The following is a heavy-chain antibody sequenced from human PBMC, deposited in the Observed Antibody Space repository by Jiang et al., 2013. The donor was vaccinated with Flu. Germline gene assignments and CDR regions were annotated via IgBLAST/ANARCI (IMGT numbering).Heavy chain of an antibody. CDR1: GGSFSGYY. D-gene: IGHD3-16*01. V-gene: IGHV4-34*01. CDR3: ARVYMITFGGVPYYYYGMDV. CDR2: INHSGST. J-gene: IGHJ6*02. Sequence: LLKPSETLSLTCAVYGGSFSGYYWSWIRQPPGKGLEWIGEINHSGSTNYNPSLKSRVTISVDTSKNQFSLKLSSVTAADTAVYYCARVYMITFGGVPYYYYGMDVWGQGTTVTVSS.